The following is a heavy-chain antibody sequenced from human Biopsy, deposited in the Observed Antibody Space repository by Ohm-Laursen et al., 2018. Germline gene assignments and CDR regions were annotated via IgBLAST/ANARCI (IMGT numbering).Heavy chain of an antibody. Sequence: SSLRLSCTASGFNFNHYAMQWVRQVPGKGLEWVSSISWSNDNIHYADSVKGRFTISRDNAKNSLFLQMNSLTTEDTALYYCVRGYSSSWSGYLDHWGQGTLVTVSS. CDR1: GFNFNHYA. V-gene: IGHV3-9*01. J-gene: IGHJ4*02. D-gene: IGHD3-3*01. CDR3: VRGYSSSWSGYLDH. CDR2: ISWSNDNI.